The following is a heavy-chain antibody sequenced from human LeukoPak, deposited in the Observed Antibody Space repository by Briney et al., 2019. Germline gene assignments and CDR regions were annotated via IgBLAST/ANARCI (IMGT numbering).Heavy chain of an antibody. V-gene: IGHV1-69*04. CDR3: ARVGSGYNYSGYY. Sequence: EASVKVSCKASGGTFSSYAISWVRQAPGQGLEWMGRIIPILGIANYAQKFQGRVTITADKSTSTAYMELSSLRSEDTAVYYCARVGSGYNYSGYYWGQGTLVTVSS. J-gene: IGHJ4*02. CDR1: GGTFSSYA. CDR2: IIPILGIA. D-gene: IGHD5-12*01.